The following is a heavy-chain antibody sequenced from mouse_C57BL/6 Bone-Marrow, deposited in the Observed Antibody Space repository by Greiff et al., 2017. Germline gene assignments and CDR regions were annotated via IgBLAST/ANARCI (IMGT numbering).Heavy chain of an antibody. Sequence: EVMLVESGGDLVKPGGSLKLSCAASGFTFSSYGMSWVRQTPDKRLEWVATISSGGSYTYYPDSVKGRFTIARDNAKNTLYLQKSSLKSEDTAMYYCARPYYYGSSLYYAMDYWGQGTSVTVSS. J-gene: IGHJ4*01. CDR3: ARPYYYGSSLYYAMDY. V-gene: IGHV5-6*01. CDR1: GFTFSSYG. CDR2: ISSGGSYT. D-gene: IGHD1-1*01.